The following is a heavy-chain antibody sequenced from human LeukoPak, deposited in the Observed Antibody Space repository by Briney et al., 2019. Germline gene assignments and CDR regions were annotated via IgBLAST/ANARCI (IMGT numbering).Heavy chain of an antibody. CDR1: GFTFSSYS. Sequence: RGSLRLSCAASGFTFSSYSMNWVRQAPGKWLEWVSSISSSSSYIYYADSVKGRFTISRDNAKNSLYLQMNSLRAEDTAVYYCARDLEWELLRPDAFDIWGQGTMVTVSS. CDR2: ISSSSSYI. CDR3: ARDLEWELLRPDAFDI. V-gene: IGHV3-21*01. J-gene: IGHJ3*02. D-gene: IGHD1-26*01.